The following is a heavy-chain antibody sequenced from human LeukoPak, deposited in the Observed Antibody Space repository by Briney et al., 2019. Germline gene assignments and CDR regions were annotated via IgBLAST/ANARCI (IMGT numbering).Heavy chain of an antibody. D-gene: IGHD2-15*01. CDR3: ARRLYCNGGICDGVPGGVFDY. J-gene: IGHJ4*02. Sequence: GESLKISCKGSGYSFTNYWIGWVRQMPGKGLEWMGLIYAGDSETRYSPSFQGQVTISVDKSINTAYLQWSTLKASDTAMYYCARRLYCNGGICDGVPGGVFDYWGQGTLVTVSS. CDR2: IYAGDSET. V-gene: IGHV5-51*01. CDR1: GYSFTNYW.